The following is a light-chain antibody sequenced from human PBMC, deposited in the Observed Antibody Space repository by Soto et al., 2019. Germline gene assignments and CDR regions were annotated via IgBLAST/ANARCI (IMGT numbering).Light chain of an antibody. Sequence: DIQMTQSPSSLSASVGDRVTITCRSSQAIDQPVAWYQQKPGQVPKLLIYAASTLHSGVPSRFSGCGSGTHFTLTLPGLQPEDVATYFCQEHNGDLPVAFGPGTTVDV. V-gene: IGKV1-27*01. J-gene: IGKJ3*01. CDR3: QEHNGDLPVA. CDR2: AAS. CDR1: QAIDQP.